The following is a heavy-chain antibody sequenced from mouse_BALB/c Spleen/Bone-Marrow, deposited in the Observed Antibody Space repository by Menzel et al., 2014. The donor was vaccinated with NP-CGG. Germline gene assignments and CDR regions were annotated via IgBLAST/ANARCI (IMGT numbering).Heavy chain of an antibody. D-gene: IGHD1-1*01. Sequence: QLQQSGPELVKSGASAKVSCKASGYAFTSYNMYWVKQSHGKSLEWIGYIDPYNGGTSYNQKFKGKATLTVDKSSSTAYMHLISLTSEDSAVYFCARENCSSSPPHWGQGTLITVS. CDR2: IDPYNGGT. CDR1: GYAFTSYN. J-gene: IGHJ3*01. CDR3: ARENCSSSPPH. V-gene: IGHV1S135*01.